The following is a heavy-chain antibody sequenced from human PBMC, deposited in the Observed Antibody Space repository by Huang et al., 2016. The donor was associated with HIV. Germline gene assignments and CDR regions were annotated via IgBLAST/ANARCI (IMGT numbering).Heavy chain of an antibody. D-gene: IGHD3-10*01. V-gene: IGHV1-2*02. J-gene: IGHJ4*02. CDR2: MDRTSGAI. CDR3: AREAWASGVAHYFDY. Sequence: QVQLVQSGAEVKRPGASVKVSCKASGYSFTGHFIHWVRQAPGQGLEGRGWMDRTSGAINWASRFQGRVSRTRDKSIGTAYMELSGLRSDDTAVFFCAREAWASGVAHYFDYWGPGTLVTVSS. CDR1: GYSFTGHF.